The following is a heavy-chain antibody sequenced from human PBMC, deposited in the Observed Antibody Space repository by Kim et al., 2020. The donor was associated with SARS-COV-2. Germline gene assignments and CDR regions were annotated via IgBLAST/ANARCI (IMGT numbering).Heavy chain of an antibody. CDR3: ARFRVVAAATIVDYYGMDV. Sequence: SETLSLTCAVYGGSFSGYYWSWIRQPPGKGLEWIGEINHSGSTNYNPSLKSRVTISVDTSKNQFSLKLSSVTAADTAVYYCARFRVVAAATIVDYYGMDVWGQGTTVTVSS. CDR1: GGSFSGYY. J-gene: IGHJ6*02. D-gene: IGHD2-15*01. CDR2: INHSGST. V-gene: IGHV4-34*01.